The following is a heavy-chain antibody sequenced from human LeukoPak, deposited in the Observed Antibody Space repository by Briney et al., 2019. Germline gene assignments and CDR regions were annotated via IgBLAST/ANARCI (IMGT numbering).Heavy chain of an antibody. CDR2: IYDSGST. CDR1: GASISSSSYY. CDR3: ARLLSGVHGMDV. V-gene: IGHV4-39*07. D-gene: IGHD5-12*01. Sequence: SETLSLTCTVSGASISSSSYYWGWIRQPPGKGLEWIGSIYDSGSTYYNPSLKSRVTISVDTSKNQFSLKLSSVTAADTAVYYCARLLSGVHGMDVWGQGTTVTVSS. J-gene: IGHJ6*02.